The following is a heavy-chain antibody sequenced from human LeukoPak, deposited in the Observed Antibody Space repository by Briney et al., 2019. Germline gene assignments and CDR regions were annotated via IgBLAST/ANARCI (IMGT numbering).Heavy chain of an antibody. V-gene: IGHV5-51*01. J-gene: IGHJ6*02. Sequence: GESLKISCKASGYSFTSYWIGWVRQMPGKGLEWMGIIYPGDSDTKYSPSFQGHVIISADKSISTAYLQWSSLKASDTAMYYCARHFGTYYYDSSGYYYYYYGMDVWGQGTTVTVSS. CDR2: IYPGDSDT. CDR1: GYSFTSYW. D-gene: IGHD3-22*01. CDR3: ARHFGTYYYDSSGYYYYYYGMDV.